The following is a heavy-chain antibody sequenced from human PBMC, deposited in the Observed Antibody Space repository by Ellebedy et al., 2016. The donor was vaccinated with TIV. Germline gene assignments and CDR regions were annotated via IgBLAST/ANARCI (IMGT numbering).Heavy chain of an antibody. CDR3: ARYSGSGTYYRNGMDV. Sequence: AASVKVSCKASGYTFTSYGISWVRQAPGQGLEWMGWISAYNGNTNYAQKLQGRVTMTTDTSTSTAYMELRSLRSDDKAVYYCARYSGSGTYYRNGMDVWGQGTTVTASS. V-gene: IGHV1-18*01. D-gene: IGHD3-10*01. J-gene: IGHJ6*02. CDR2: ISAYNGNT. CDR1: GYTFTSYG.